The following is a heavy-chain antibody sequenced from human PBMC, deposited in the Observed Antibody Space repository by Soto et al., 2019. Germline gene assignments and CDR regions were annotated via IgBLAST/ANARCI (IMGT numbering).Heavy chain of an antibody. J-gene: IGHJ5*01. CDR2: IYYSGST. D-gene: IGHD6-19*01. CDR3: ARESSSGWFDY. V-gene: IGHV4-59*01. CDR1: GGSISSYY. Sequence: SETLSLTCTVSGGSISSYYWSWIRQPPGKGLEWIGYIYYSGSTNYNPSLKSRVTISVDTSKNQFSLKLSSVTAADTAVYYCARESSSGWFDYWGQGTLVTVSS.